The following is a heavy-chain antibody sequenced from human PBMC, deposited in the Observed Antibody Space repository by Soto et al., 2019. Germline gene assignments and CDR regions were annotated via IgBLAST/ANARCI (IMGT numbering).Heavy chain of an antibody. J-gene: IGHJ6*02. CDR1: GYTFASYC. CDR3: ARDEVRMVRGVSHYYYYYGMDV. V-gene: IGHV1-18*01. D-gene: IGHD3-10*01. Sequence: GAPVKASSKAPGYTFASYCICWLRQAPGQGHEWMGWISAYNGNTNYAQKLQGRVTMTTDTSTSTAYMELRSLRSDDTAVYYCARDEVRMVRGVSHYYYYYGMDVWGQGTTRTLSS. CDR2: ISAYNGNT.